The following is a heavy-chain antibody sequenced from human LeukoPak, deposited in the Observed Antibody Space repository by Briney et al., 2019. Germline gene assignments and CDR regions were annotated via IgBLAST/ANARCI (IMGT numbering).Heavy chain of an antibody. Sequence: PGGSLRLSCVVSGFTFSTSAMNWVRQAPGKGLEWVSFIDGSGGSTYYAESVKGRFTISRDNSKNTLFLQMNSLRADDTAVYYCAKRTGGGALDYWGPGTLVTVSS. D-gene: IGHD3-16*01. V-gene: IGHV3-23*01. J-gene: IGHJ4*02. CDR2: IDGSGGST. CDR3: AKRTGGGALDY. CDR1: GFTFSTSA.